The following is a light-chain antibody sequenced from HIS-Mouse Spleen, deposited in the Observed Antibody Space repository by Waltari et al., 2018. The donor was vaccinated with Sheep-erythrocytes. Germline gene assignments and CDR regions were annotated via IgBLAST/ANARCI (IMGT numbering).Light chain of an antibody. Sequence: QSALTQPRSVSGYPGQSVTISCTGTSSDVGGYNYVSWYPQHPVKAPKLLIYDVSKRPSGVPDRFSGSKSGNTASLTISGLQAEDEADYYCCSYAGSYNHVFATGTKVTVL. J-gene: IGLJ1*01. CDR3: CSYAGSYNHV. CDR1: SSDVGGYNY. CDR2: DVS. V-gene: IGLV2-11*01.